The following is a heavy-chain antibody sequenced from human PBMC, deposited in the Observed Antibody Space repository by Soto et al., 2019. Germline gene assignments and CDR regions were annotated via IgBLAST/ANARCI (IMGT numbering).Heavy chain of an antibody. D-gene: IGHD1-1*01. V-gene: IGHV1-3*01. CDR1: GYTFTSYA. CDR2: INAGNGNT. J-gene: IGHJ2*01. CDR3: ARGGSLDWYFDL. Sequence: QVQLVQSGAEVKKPGASVKVSCKASGYTFTSYAMHWVRQAPGQRLEWMGWINAGNGNTKYSQKFQGRVTITRDTSASTDYMELSSLRYEDTAVYYCARGGSLDWYFDLWGRGTLVTVSS.